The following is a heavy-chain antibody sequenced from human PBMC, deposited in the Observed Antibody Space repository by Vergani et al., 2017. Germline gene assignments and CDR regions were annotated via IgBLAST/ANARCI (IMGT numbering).Heavy chain of an antibody. CDR2: IFFNGVT. V-gene: IGHV4-30-4*08. D-gene: IGHD1-26*01. Sequence: QVQLQESGPGLVKPSQTLSLNCVVSGGSVNSGCYYWCWNRQSPGKGLEGIGYIFFNGVTYYNPSLKSRFTLSIDTSNDQFSLRLSSVTAADTAVYYCARVVASGETYFDFWGQGTLVTVSS. J-gene: IGHJ4*02. CDR3: ARVVASGETYFDF. CDR1: GGSVNSGCYY.